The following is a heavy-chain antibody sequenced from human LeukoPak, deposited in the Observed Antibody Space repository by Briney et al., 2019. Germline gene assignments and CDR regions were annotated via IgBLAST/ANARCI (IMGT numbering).Heavy chain of an antibody. D-gene: IGHD3-10*01. Sequence: GGSLRLSCAASGFTCSSYAMTWVRQAPGKGLEWVSTISGSGGSTYYADSVQGRFTISRDKSKNTLYLQMNSLRAEDTAVYYCAKDRYYSSAGRDAFDIWGQGTMVTVSS. V-gene: IGHV3-23*01. J-gene: IGHJ3*02. CDR1: GFTCSSYA. CDR3: AKDRYYSSAGRDAFDI. CDR2: ISGSGGST.